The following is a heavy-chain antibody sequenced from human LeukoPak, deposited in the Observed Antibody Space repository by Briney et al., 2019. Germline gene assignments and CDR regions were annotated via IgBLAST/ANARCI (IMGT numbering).Heavy chain of an antibody. CDR3: ARDRGIAVADPS. V-gene: IGHV4-4*07. Sequence: SETLSLTCAVYGGSFSGYYWSWIRQPAGKGLEWIGRIYTSGTTHYNPSLKSRVTMSVDTSKNQFSLKLSSVTAADTAVYYCARDRGIAVADPSWGQGTLVTVSS. J-gene: IGHJ4*02. CDR2: IYTSGTT. D-gene: IGHD6-19*01. CDR1: GGSFSGYY.